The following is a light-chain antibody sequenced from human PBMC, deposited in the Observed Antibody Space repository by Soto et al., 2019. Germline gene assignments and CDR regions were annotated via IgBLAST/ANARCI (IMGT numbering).Light chain of an antibody. Sequence: EIVLTQSPATLSLSPGERATLSCRASQSVSSYLAWYRQKPGQAPSLLIYDASNRATGIPARFSGGGSGADFTLTISSLEPEDLAVYFCQQRSNWPLTFGGGTKVEIK. V-gene: IGKV3-11*01. CDR2: DAS. CDR3: QQRSNWPLT. J-gene: IGKJ4*01. CDR1: QSVSSY.